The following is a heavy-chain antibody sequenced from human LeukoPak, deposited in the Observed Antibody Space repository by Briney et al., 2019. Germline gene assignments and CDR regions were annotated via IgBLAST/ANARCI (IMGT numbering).Heavy chain of an antibody. CDR1: GGSISSGSYY. CDR2: IYTSGST. CDR3: AARKLGVYYPFDY. Sequence: SETLSLTCTVSGGSISSGSYYWSWIRQPAGKGLEWIGRIYTSGSTNYKPSLKSRVTISVDTSKNQFSLKLSSVTAADTAVYYCAARKLGVYYPFDYWGQGTLVTVSS. J-gene: IGHJ4*02. D-gene: IGHD3-10*01. V-gene: IGHV4-61*02.